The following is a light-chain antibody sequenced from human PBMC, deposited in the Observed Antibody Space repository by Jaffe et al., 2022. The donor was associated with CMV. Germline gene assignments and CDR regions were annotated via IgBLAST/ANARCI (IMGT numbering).Light chain of an antibody. J-gene: IGKJ2*01. CDR3: QQSSTTPRT. Sequence: DIQMTQSPSSLSASVGDTLTITCRASQSVSNSLNWFQQKPGKPPKLLIYGASNLPSWVPSRFSASGFGTDFTLVISSLQPEDFATYYCQQSSTTPRTFGQGTKLEMK. V-gene: IGKV1-39*01. CDR2: GAS. CDR1: QSVSNS.